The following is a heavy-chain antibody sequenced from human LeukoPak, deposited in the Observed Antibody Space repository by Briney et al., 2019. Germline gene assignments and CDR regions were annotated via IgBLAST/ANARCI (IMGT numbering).Heavy chain of an antibody. CDR3: ARGPALGVRGAHLDY. D-gene: IGHD3-10*01. CDR1: GFSFGSHG. CDR2: IWYDGNTK. V-gene: IGHV3-33*01. J-gene: IGHJ4*02. Sequence: HPGGFLRLSCAASGFSFGSHGMHWVRQTPGKGLDWVAVIWYDGNTKYYADSVKGRFTISRDNSKNTLLLEMNTLRAEDTAVYYCARGPALGVRGAHLDYWGQGILVTVSS.